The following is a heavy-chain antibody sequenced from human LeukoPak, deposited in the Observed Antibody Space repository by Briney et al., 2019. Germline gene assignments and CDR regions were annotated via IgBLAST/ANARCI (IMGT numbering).Heavy chain of an antibody. J-gene: IGHJ5*02. V-gene: IGHV3-7*01. CDR1: GFSFSIYW. Sequence: PGGSLRLSCAASGFSFSIYWMSWIRQTPGKGLEYVANIESNGGDKYYADSVKGRFTISRDNAKNTLYLQMNSLRAEDTAVYYCARDGLGYSWGQGTLVTVSS. CDR2: IESNGGDK. D-gene: IGHD6-13*01. CDR3: ARDGLGYS.